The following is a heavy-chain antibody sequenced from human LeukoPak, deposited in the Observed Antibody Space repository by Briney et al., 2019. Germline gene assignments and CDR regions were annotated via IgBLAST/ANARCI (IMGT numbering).Heavy chain of an antibody. CDR2: IRGSGTNT. V-gene: IGHV3-23*01. CDR3: ANPIAYCGGDCLFDY. J-gene: IGHJ4*02. D-gene: IGHD2-21*02. CDR1: GFTFSSYA. Sequence: GGSLRLSCAASGFTFSSYAMSWVRQAQGKGLEWVSAIRGSGTNTYYADSVKGRFTISRDNSKNTLYLQMNSLRAEDTAVYYCANPIAYCGGDCLFDYWGQGTLGTVSS.